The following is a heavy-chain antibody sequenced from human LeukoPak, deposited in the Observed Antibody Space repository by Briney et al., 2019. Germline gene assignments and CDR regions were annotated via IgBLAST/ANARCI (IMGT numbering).Heavy chain of an antibody. V-gene: IGHV3-74*01. J-gene: IGHJ5*01. Sequence: GGSLRLSCAASGFTFSSHWMQWVRQVPGKGLVWMSRTNSDGSDTNYADSVKGRFTISRDNAKNTVYLQMNSLRVEDTAVYYCARGSHHFDSWGQGTLVTVSS. CDR1: GFTFSSHW. CDR3: ARGSHHFDS. CDR2: TNSDGSDT.